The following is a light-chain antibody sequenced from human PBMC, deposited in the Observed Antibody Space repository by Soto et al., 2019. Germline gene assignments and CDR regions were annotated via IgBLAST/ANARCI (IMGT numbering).Light chain of an antibody. CDR1: SSDVGGYNY. CDR3: SSYRSSSPYVV. V-gene: IGLV2-14*01. Sequence: QSALTQPASVSGSPGQSITISCTGTSSDVGGYNYVSWYQQHPGKAPKLMIYDDNNRPSGVSNRFSGSKSGNTASLTISGLQAEDEADYYCSSYRSSSPYVVFGGGTKLTVL. J-gene: IGLJ2*01. CDR2: DDN.